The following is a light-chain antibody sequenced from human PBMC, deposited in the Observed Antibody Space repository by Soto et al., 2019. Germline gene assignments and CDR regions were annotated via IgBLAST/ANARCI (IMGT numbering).Light chain of an antibody. J-gene: IGKJ4*01. Sequence: DIAMTQSPLSLPVTPGEPASISCRSSQSLLHSNGYNCLDWYLQKPGQSPQLLIYLGSNRAPGVPDRFSGRGSGTDFTLKISRVEAEDVWVYYCMQALQTPLTFGGGTKVEIK. V-gene: IGKV2-28*01. CDR3: MQALQTPLT. CDR1: QSLLHSNGYNC. CDR2: LGS.